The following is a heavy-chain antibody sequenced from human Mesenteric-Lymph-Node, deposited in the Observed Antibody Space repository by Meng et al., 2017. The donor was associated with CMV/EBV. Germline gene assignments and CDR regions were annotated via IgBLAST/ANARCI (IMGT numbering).Heavy chain of an antibody. J-gene: IGHJ4*02. CDR2: LIRNGSCT. Sequence: GESLKISCAASGFTFSRYWMHWVRQAPGRGLVWVSRLIRNGSCTTYVDSVKGRFTISRDNTKNTLCLQMNSLRAEDTAVYYCARGFSTGWDYWGQGILVTVSS. CDR1: GFTFSRYW. D-gene: IGHD2-2*01. CDR3: ARGFSTGWDY. V-gene: IGHV3-74*01.